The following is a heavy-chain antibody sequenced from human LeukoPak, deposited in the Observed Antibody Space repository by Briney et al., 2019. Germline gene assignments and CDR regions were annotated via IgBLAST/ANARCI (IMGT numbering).Heavy chain of an antibody. D-gene: IGHD6-13*01. Sequence: GGSLRLSCATSKFTFNKYGMHWVRQAPGKGLEWVAFIRYDGSKKYYADSVKGRFTISRDNSKNTLYLQMNSLRAEDTAVYYCARRQDAAAGYYYYMDVWGKGTTVTISS. V-gene: IGHV3-30*02. CDR1: KFTFNKYG. J-gene: IGHJ6*03. CDR2: IRYDGSKK. CDR3: ARRQDAAAGYYYYMDV.